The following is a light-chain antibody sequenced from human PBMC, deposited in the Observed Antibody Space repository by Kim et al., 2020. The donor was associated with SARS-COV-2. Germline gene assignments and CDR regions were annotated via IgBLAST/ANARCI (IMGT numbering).Light chain of an antibody. J-gene: IGKJ1*01. CDR2: VAS. Sequence: ASVGDRVIITCRPSQGMRDDLGWYQQKPGKAPKLLMYVASSPQSGVPSRFSGSGSGTDFTLTISSLQPEDFATYYCLHYHNYPRTFGQGTKVDIK. V-gene: IGKV1-6*01. CDR3: LHYHNYPRT. CDR1: QGMRDD.